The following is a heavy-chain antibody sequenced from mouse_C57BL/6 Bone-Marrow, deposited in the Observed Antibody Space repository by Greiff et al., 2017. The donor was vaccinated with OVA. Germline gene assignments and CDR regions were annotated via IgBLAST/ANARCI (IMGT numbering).Heavy chain of an antibody. J-gene: IGHJ4*01. CDR1: GYTFTSYW. CDR2: IDPSDSYT. Sequence: QVQLQQPGAELVKPGASVKLSCKASGYTFTSYWMQWVKQRPGQGLEWIGEIDPSDSYTNYNQKFKGKATLTVDTSSSTAYMQLSSLTSEDSAVYYCARGHYGNYEAMDYWGQGTSVTVSS. CDR3: ARGHYGNYEAMDY. D-gene: IGHD2-1*01. V-gene: IGHV1-50*01.